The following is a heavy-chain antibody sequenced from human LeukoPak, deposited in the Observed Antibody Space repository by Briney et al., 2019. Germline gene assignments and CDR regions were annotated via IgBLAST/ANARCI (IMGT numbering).Heavy chain of an antibody. CDR2: ISWNSGSI. Sequence: GRSLRLSCAASGFTFDDYAMPWVRQAPGKGLEWVSGISWNSGSIGYADSVKGRFTISRDNAKNSLYLQMNSLRAEDTALYYCAKGSGSYYSPFDYWGQGTLVTVSS. J-gene: IGHJ4*02. CDR1: GFTFDDYA. CDR3: AKGSGSYYSPFDY. D-gene: IGHD1-26*01. V-gene: IGHV3-9*01.